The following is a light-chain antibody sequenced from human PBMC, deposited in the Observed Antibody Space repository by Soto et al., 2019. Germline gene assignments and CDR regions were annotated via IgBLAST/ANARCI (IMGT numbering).Light chain of an antibody. CDR3: CSYAGNSEV. J-gene: IGLJ1*01. CDR2: EVT. V-gene: IGLV2-23*02. Sequence: QSVLTQPASVSGSPGQSITIPCTGTSGDVGSYNLVSWYQQHPGKAPKLLIYEVTERPSGVSNRFSGSKSGNTASLIISGLQPDDEADYYCCSYAGNSEVFGTGTKLTVL. CDR1: SGDVGSYNL.